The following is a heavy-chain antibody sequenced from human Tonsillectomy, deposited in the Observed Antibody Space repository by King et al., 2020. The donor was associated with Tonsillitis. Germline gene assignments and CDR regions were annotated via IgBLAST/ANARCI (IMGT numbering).Heavy chain of an antibody. CDR1: GFIFSSYA. J-gene: IGHJ4*02. CDR3: AKWGRYRGYGNFDY. CDR2: FYSGGSTT. D-gene: IGHD3-16*01. Sequence: VQLVESGGGLVQPGGSLRLSCAASGFIFSSYAMSWVRQAPGKGLEWVSVFYSGGSTTYYADSVKGRFTISRDNSKNTLYLQMNSLRAEDTAVYFCAKWGRYRGYGNFDYWGQGTLVTVSS. V-gene: IGHV3-23*03.